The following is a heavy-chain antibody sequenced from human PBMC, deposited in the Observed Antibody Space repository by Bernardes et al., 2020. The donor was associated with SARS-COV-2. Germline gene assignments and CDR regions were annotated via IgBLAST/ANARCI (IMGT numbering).Heavy chain of an antibody. D-gene: IGHD4-4*01. J-gene: IGHJ4*02. CDR3: ARGGYDFRNYVGFDY. V-gene: IGHV3-11*05. CDR2: ISSSSSYTNYADSVT. Sequence: GGSLRLSCAASGFTFSDYYMSWIRQAPGKGLEWVSYISSSSSYTNYADSVTNYADSVKGRFTISRDNAKNSLYLQMNSLRAEDTAVYYCARGGYDFRNYVGFDYWGQGTLVTVSS. CDR1: GFTFSDYY.